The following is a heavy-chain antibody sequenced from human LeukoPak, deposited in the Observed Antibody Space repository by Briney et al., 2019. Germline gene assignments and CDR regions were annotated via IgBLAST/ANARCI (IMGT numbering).Heavy chain of an antibody. V-gene: IGHV1-8*01. CDR3: AKGIAAASYYYYYYMNV. J-gene: IGHJ6*03. CDR2: MNPNSGNT. D-gene: IGHD6-13*01. Sequence: ASVKVSCKASGYTFTSYDINWVRQATGQGLEWMGWMNPNSGNTGYAQKFQGRVTMTRNTSISTAYMELSSLKSEDTAVYYCAKGIAAASYYYYYYMNVWGKGSTVTVSS. CDR1: GYTFTSYD.